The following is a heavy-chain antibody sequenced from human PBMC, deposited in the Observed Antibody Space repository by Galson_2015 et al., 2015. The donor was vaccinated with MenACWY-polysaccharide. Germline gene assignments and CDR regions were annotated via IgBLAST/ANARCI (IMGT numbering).Heavy chain of an antibody. CDR2: IYYSGNT. CDR3: ARNLGFCSSTSCYPWFDP. Sequence: SETLSLTCTVSGGSISSYYWSWIRQPPGKGLEWIGYIYYSGNTNYNPSLKSRVTISVDTSKNQFSLKLSPVTAADTAVYCCARNLGFCSSTSCYPWFDPWGQGTLVTVSS. J-gene: IGHJ5*02. CDR1: GGSISSYY. D-gene: IGHD2-2*01. V-gene: IGHV4-59*01.